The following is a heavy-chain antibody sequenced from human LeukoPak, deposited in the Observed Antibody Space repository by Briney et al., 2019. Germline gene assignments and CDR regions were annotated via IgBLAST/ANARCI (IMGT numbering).Heavy chain of an antibody. J-gene: IGHJ3*02. CDR1: GGSFSGYY. V-gene: IGHV4-34*01. D-gene: IGHD5-12*01. CDR2: INHSGST. Sequence: SETLSLTCAVYGGSFSGYYWSWIRQPPGKGLEWIGEINHSGSTNYNPSLKGRVTISVDTSKNQFSLKLSSVTAADTAVYYCARGYSGYALPFDIWGQGTMVTVSS. CDR3: ARGYSGYALPFDI.